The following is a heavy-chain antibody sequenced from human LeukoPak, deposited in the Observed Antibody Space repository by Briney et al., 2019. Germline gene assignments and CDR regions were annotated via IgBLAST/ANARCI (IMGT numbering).Heavy chain of an antibody. CDR3: ERDASRIQLWPL. Sequence: SETLSLTCTVSGGSISSYYWSWIRHPPGKGLEWLGSIYYSGSTHYSPSLKSRVTISVDMSKNQFSLKLSSVTAADTAIYHCERDASRIQLWPLWGQGTLVTVSS. CDR2: IYYSGST. V-gene: IGHV4-39*07. CDR1: GGSISSYY. J-gene: IGHJ4*02. D-gene: IGHD5-18*01.